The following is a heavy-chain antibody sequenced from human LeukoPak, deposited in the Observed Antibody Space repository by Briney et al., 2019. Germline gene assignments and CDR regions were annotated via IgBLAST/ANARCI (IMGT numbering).Heavy chain of an antibody. CDR3: ASTRYYDSSGYLDY. J-gene: IGHJ4*02. D-gene: IGHD3-22*01. CDR2: ISSSGSTI. Sequence: PGGSLRLSCAASGFTFSDYYMSWIRQAPGKGLEWVSYISSSGSTIYYADSVKGRFTISRDNAKNSLYLQMNSLRAEDTAVYYCASTRYYDSSGYLDYWGQGTLVTVSS. CDR1: GFTFSDYY. V-gene: IGHV3-11*01.